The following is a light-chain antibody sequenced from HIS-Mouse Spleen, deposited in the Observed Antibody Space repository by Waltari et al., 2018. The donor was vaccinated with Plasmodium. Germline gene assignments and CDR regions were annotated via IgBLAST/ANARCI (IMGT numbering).Light chain of an antibody. CDR3: CSYAGSSTPVV. CDR1: SSDVGVSTL. J-gene: IGLJ2*01. CDR2: EGS. Sequence: QSALTQPASVSGSPGQSITISCTGTSSDVGVSTLVSWYQQHPGKAPKLMIYEGSKRPSGVSNRFSGSKSGNTASLTISGLQAEDEADYYCCSYAGSSTPVVFGGGTKLTVL. V-gene: IGLV2-23*01.